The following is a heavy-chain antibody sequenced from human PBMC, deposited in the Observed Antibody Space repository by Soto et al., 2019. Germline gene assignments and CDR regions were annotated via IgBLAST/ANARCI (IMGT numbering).Heavy chain of an antibody. CDR2: IYSGGST. J-gene: IGHJ5*02. V-gene: IGHV3-53*01. D-gene: IGHD6-13*01. CDR3: ARDIRGIAAAESPWFVP. CDR1: GFTVSSNY. Sequence: GGSLRLSCAASGFTVSSNYMSWVRQAPGKGLEWVSVIYSGGSTYYADSVKGRFTISRDNSKNTLYLQMNSLRAEDTAVYYCARDIRGIAAAESPWFVPWGQGTLVTGS.